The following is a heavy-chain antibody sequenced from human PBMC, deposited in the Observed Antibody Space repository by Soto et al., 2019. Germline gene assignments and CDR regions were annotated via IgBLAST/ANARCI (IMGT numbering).Heavy chain of an antibody. CDR1: GGSISSDYYS. CDR3: ARLNRLRNDAFDI. J-gene: IGHJ3*02. CDR2: IYHGGST. Sequence: QVQLQESGSGLVKPSETLSLTCAVSGGSISSDYYSWSWIRQPPGKDLEWIGYIYHGGSTYYNPSSRSRVTLSVDTSKNHFSLRLTSVTAADTAVYSCARLNRLRNDAFDIWGQGTLVAVSS. D-gene: IGHD3-16*01. V-gene: IGHV4-30-2*01.